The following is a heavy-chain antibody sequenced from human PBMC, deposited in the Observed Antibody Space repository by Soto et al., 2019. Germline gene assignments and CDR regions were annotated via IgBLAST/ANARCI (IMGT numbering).Heavy chain of an antibody. CDR1: GFTFSNYP. CDR3: ARDRPEMDV. CDR2: ISHDGRNK. Sequence: QVQLVESGGGVVQPGTSLRLSCAVSGFTFSNYPMHWVRQAPGKGLEWVAVISHDGRNKFYADSVKGRFTISRDTPKNMVYLEMNSLRADDTAVYYCARDRPEMDVWGLGTTVIVSS. J-gene: IGHJ6*02. V-gene: IGHV3-30*04.